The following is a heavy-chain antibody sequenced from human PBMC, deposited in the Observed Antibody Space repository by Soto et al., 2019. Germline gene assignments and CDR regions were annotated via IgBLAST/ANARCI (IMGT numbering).Heavy chain of an antibody. Sequence: SVKVSCKASGGTFSDYTINWVRQAPGQRLEWMGGIIPIFDTANYAEKFQGRVTITADESTSTSYMEVSSLRSEDTAVYYCARNGTIKGTGYSYGMDAWGQGTMVTV. CDR3: ARNGTIKGTGYSYGMDA. D-gene: IGHD1-1*01. V-gene: IGHV1-69*13. CDR1: GGTFSDYT. J-gene: IGHJ6*02. CDR2: IIPIFDTA.